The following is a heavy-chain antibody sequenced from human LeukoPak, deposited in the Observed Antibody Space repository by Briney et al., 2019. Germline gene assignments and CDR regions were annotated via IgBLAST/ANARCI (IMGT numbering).Heavy chain of an antibody. CDR1: GFTFSSYA. CDR3: ARRGSGTYSRFDY. J-gene: IGHJ4*02. V-gene: IGHV3-23*01. CDR2: ICGGSGGPT. Sequence: PGGSLRLSCAASGFTFSSYAMSWVRQAPGKGLEWVSAICGGSGGPTYYADSVKGRFTVSRDNSKNTLYLQMNSLRAEDTAVYYCARRGSGTYSRFDYWGQGTLVTVSS. D-gene: IGHD3-10*01.